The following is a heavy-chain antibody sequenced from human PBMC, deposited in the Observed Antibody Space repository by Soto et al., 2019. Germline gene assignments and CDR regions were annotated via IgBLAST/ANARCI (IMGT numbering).Heavy chain of an antibody. V-gene: IGHV1-18*01. Sequence: QVQLVQSGAEVKKPGASVKVSCKASGYTFTSYGISWVRQAPGQGLEWMGWISAYNGKTNYAQKLQGRVTMTTDTHKSTAYMELRSLRSDDTAVYYCARDGLFASSLTGYYRPPDWFDPWGQGPLVTVSS. CDR3: ARDGLFASSLTGYYRPPDWFDP. CDR2: ISAYNGKT. J-gene: IGHJ5*02. D-gene: IGHD3-9*01. CDR1: GYTFTSYG.